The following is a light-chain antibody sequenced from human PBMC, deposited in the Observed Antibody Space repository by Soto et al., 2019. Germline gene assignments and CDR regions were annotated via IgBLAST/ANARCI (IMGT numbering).Light chain of an antibody. Sequence: QSVLTQSPSASATPGQRVTISCSGGRSNIGTYTVNSYQQLPGTAPTLLIFRNHQRPSGVPDRFSGSKSGTSASLAISGPQSEDEADYYCAAWDDSLRAVVFGGGTKLTVL. J-gene: IGLJ2*01. CDR3: AAWDDSLRAVV. CDR2: RNH. V-gene: IGLV1-44*01. CDR1: RSNIGTYT.